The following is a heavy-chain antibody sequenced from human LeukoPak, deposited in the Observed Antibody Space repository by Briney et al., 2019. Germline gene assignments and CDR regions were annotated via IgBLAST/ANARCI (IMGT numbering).Heavy chain of an antibody. CDR3: ARRGYYYDSSGYSPFDL. V-gene: IGHV4-34*01. Sequence: SETLSLTCAVYGGSFSGYYWSWIRQPPGKGLEWIGEINHSGSTNYNPSLKSRVTISVDTSKNQFSLKLSSVTAADTAVYYCARRGYYYDSSGYSPFDLWGRGTLVTVSS. CDR2: INHSGST. J-gene: IGHJ2*01. CDR1: GGSFSGYY. D-gene: IGHD3-22*01.